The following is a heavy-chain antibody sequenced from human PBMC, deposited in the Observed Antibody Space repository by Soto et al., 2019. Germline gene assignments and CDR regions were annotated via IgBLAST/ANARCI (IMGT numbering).Heavy chain of an antibody. CDR3: ATRVYCVSTGCLADYDAMDV. J-gene: IGHJ6*02. D-gene: IGHD6-13*01. CDR2: ISGSGDTT. Sequence: EVQLLESGGGLVQPGGSLRLSCAASGVTFSRNAMSWVRQAPGKGPEWVSGISGSGDTTHYADFVKGRVTISRDNSKSKLYLQMNSLRAEDTAVYYCATRVYCVSTGCLADYDAMDVLGQGTTVTVSS. V-gene: IGHV3-23*01. CDR1: GVTFSRNA.